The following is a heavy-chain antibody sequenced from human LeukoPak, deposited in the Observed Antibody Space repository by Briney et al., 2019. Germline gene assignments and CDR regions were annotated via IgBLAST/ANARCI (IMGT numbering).Heavy chain of an antibody. CDR1: GFSFSIHD. Sequence: GGSLRLSCAASGFSFSIHDMTWVRQAPGKGLEWVSTISNSDNSTYYADSVKGRFTFSRDNSKNTLYLQMNSLRAEDTAMYYCAKGLGVVIDFLVFDNWGQGTLVTVSS. CDR3: AKGLGVVIDFLVFDN. CDR2: ISNSDNST. D-gene: IGHD3-3*01. J-gene: IGHJ4*02. V-gene: IGHV3-23*01.